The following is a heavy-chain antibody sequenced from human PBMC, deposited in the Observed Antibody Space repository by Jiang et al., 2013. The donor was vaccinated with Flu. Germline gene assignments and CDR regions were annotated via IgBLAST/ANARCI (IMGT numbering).Heavy chain of an antibody. D-gene: IGHD2-15*01. CDR3: ARDHCSGGSCYPYFDY. V-gene: IGHV1-69*01. J-gene: IGHJ4*02. Sequence: RVTITADESTSTAYMELSSLRSEDTAVYYCARDHCSGGSCYPYFDYWGQGTLVTVSS.